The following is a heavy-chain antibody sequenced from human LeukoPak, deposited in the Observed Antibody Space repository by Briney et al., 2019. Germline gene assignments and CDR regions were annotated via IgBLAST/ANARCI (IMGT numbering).Heavy chain of an antibody. Sequence: QSGGSLRLSCAASGFTLSNYWMTWVRQAPGKGLEWVASIKDDGSAKYYDDSVQGRFSISRGDAKNSLYLQMNSLTFDDTAVYYCARGRLWFGELPHFDYWGQGTLVTVSS. CDR1: GFTLSNYW. J-gene: IGHJ4*02. CDR2: IKDDGSAK. D-gene: IGHD3-10*01. CDR3: ARGRLWFGELPHFDY. V-gene: IGHV3-7*01.